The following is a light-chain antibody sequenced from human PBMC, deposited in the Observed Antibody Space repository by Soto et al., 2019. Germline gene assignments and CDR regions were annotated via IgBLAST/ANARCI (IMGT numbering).Light chain of an antibody. CDR1: SSDVGGYKY. Sequence: QSALTQPASVSGSPGQSITISCTGTSSDVGGYKYVSWYQHHTGKAPKLMLYEVSNRPSGVSDRFSGSKSVNTASLTISGLQAEDEADYYCRSYTNSVTWVFGGGTKLTVL. CDR2: EVS. CDR3: RSYTNSVTWV. J-gene: IGLJ3*02. V-gene: IGLV2-14*01.